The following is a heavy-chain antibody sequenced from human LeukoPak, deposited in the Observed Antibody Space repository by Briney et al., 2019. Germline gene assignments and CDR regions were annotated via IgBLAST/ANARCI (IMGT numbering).Heavy chain of an antibody. CDR1: AYTFTGYY. CDR3: ARDNGSGSYLFDY. CDR2: INPNSGGT. Sequence: ASVKVSCKASAYTFTGYYMHWVRQAPGQGLEWMGWINPNSGGTNYAQKFQGRVTMTRDTSTSTAYMELSRLRSDDTAVYYCARDNGSGSYLFDYWGQGTLVTVSS. J-gene: IGHJ4*02. V-gene: IGHV1-2*02. D-gene: IGHD3-10*01.